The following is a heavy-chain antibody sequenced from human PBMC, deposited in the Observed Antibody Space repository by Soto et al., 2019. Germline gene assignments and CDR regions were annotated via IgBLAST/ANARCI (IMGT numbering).Heavy chain of an antibody. CDR2: IYYSGST. D-gene: IGHD3-10*01. J-gene: IGHJ3*02. CDR1: GGSIISGGYY. V-gene: IGHV4-31*03. CDR3: ARGYGSGSPDAFDI. Sequence: PSETLSLTCTVSGGSIISGGYYWMWIRQHPGKGLEWIGYIYYSGSTYYNPSLKSRVTISVDTSKNQFSLKLSSVTAADTAVYYCARGYGSGSPDAFDIWGQGTMVTVSS.